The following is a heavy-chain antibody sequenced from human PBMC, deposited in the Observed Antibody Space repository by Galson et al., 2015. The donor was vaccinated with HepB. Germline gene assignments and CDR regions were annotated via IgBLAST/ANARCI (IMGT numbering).Heavy chain of an antibody. V-gene: IGHV3-21*01. J-gene: IGHJ4*02. D-gene: IGHD6-19*01. CDR1: GFTFSSYS. CDR3: ARASGAAVAGPEY. CDR2: ISSSSSYI. Sequence: SLRLSCAASGFTFSSYSMNWVRQAPGKGLEWVSSISSSSSYIYYADSVKGRFTISRDNAKNSLYLQMNSLRAEDTAVYYCARASGAAVAGPEYWGQGTLVTVSS.